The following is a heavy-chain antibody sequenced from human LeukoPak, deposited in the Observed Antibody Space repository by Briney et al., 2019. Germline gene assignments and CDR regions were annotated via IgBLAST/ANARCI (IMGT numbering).Heavy chain of an antibody. D-gene: IGHD3-22*01. CDR2: IYTTGST. CDR3: AILPATDTYYYDRSGYYRPGVH. J-gene: IGHJ4*02. Sequence: SETLSLTCTVSGGSISSYYWTWIRQPAGKGLEWIGRIYTTGSTNYNPSLNGRVTMSVDTSKNQFSLKLSSVTAADTAVYYCAILPATDTYYYDRSGYYRPGVHWGQGTLVSVSS. CDR1: GGSISSYY. V-gene: IGHV4-4*07.